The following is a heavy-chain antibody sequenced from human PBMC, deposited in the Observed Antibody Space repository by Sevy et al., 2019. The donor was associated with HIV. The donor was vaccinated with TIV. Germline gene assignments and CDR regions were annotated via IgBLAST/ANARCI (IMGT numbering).Heavy chain of an antibody. CDR2: ISAYNGNT. Sequence: ASVKVSCKASGYTFTSYGISWVRQAPGQGLEWMGWISAYNGNTNYAQKLQGRVTMTTDTSTSTAYMELRSLRSDDTAVYYCAREGITMVRGCYYGMDVWGQGTTVTVSS. V-gene: IGHV1-18*01. CDR1: GYTFTSYG. CDR3: AREGITMVRGCYYGMDV. J-gene: IGHJ6*02. D-gene: IGHD3-10*01.